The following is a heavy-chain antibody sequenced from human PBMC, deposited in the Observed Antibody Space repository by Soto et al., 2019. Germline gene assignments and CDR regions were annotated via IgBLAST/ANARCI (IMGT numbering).Heavy chain of an antibody. J-gene: IGHJ4*02. Sequence: QVQLQESGPGLVKPSETLSLTCTVSGDSISTYYWSWIRQPPGNRLEYIGYIFNIGSTNYNPSLKSRVAISVDASKNQFSLKMRAVTAADTAVYYCARATPVRLKGFYLDSWGPGTLVTPSS. CDR1: GDSISTYY. D-gene: IGHD4-17*01. CDR2: IFNIGST. CDR3: ARATPVRLKGFYLDS. V-gene: IGHV4-59*01.